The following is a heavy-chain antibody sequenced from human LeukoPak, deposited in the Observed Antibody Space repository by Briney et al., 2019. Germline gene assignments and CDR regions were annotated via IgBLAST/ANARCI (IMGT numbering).Heavy chain of an antibody. CDR3: ARTYYYGSGTVIDY. CDR1: GGSISSSSYY. V-gene: IGHV4-39*07. CDR2: IYYSGST. D-gene: IGHD3-10*01. J-gene: IGHJ4*02. Sequence: SETLSLTCTVSGGSISSSSYYWGWIRQPPGKGLEWIGSIYYSGSTYYNPSLKSRVTISVDTSKNQFSLKLSSVTAADTAVYYCARTYYYGSGTVIDYWGQGTLVTVSS.